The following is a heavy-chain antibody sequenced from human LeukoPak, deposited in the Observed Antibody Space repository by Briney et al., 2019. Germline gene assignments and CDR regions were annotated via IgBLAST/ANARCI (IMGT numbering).Heavy chain of an antibody. Sequence: GESVKISCKGSGYSFTTYWIGWVRQMPGKGLEWMGSIYPDDSDTRYRPSFQGQVSISADKSISTAYLQWSSLKASDTALYYCARRYYFDTSGSPDYFDYWGQGTLVTVSS. CDR3: ARRYYFDTSGSPDYFDY. D-gene: IGHD3-22*01. V-gene: IGHV5-51*01. J-gene: IGHJ4*02. CDR2: IYPDDSDT. CDR1: GYSFTTYW.